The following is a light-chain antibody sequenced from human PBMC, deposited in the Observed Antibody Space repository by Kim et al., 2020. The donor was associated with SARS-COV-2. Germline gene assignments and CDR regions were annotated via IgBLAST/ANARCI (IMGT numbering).Light chain of an antibody. CDR2: RAS. CDR1: QSPNSN. J-gene: IGKJ1*01. Sequence: EIVLTQYPATLSVSPGERATLSCRASQSPNSNLAWYQQKPGQAPRLLIHRASDRATGVPARFSGSASGTEFTLTISSLQSEDFGVYYCQQDSSWHRTFGQGTKVDIK. V-gene: IGKV3-15*01. CDR3: QQDSSWHRT.